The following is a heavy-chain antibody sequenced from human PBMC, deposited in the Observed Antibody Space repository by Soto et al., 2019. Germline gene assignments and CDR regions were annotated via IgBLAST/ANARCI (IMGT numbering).Heavy chain of an antibody. D-gene: IGHD2-15*01. V-gene: IGHV3-23*01. CDR3: ANGGGDTCYSRTHY. CDR1: GFTFSSYA. J-gene: IGHJ4*02. CDR2: ISDSGGST. Sequence: EVQLLESGGGLVQPGGSLRLSCAASGFTFSSYAMSWVRQAPGKGLEWVSGISDSGGSTYYADSVKGRFTISRDNSKNTLYLQMNSPRAEHTAVYYCANGGGDTCYSRTHYWGQGTLVTVSS.